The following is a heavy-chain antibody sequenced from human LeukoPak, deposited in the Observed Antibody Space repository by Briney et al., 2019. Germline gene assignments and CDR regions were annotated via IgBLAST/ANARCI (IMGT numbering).Heavy chain of an antibody. Sequence: ASVKVSCTASGYTFTGYYMHWVRQAPGQGLEWMGWINPNSGGTNYAQKFQGRVTMTRDTSISTAYMELSRLRSDDTAVYYCARVAYYYGSGSYYNGLYYWGQGTLVTVSS. V-gene: IGHV1-2*02. CDR1: GYTFTGYY. CDR3: ARVAYYYGSGSYYNGLYY. D-gene: IGHD3-10*01. CDR2: INPNSGGT. J-gene: IGHJ4*02.